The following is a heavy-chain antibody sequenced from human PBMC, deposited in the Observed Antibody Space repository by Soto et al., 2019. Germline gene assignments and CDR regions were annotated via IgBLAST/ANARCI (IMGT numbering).Heavy chain of an antibody. CDR2: ISSSSSYI. CDR1: GFTFSSYS. CDR3: ARAPPYYYYGMDV. V-gene: IGHV3-21*01. Sequence: EVQLVESGGGLVKPGGSLRLSCAASGFTFSSYSMNWVRQAPGKGLEWVSSISSSSSYIYYADSVKGRFTISRDNAKNSLYLQMNSLSAEDTAVYYCARAPPYYYYGMDVWGQGTTVTVSS. J-gene: IGHJ6*02.